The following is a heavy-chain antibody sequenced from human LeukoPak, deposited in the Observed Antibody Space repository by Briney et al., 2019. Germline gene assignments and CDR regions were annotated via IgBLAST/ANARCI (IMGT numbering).Heavy chain of an antibody. Sequence: SVKVSCKASGGTFSSYTISWVRQAPGQGLEWMGRIIPILGIANYAQKFQGRVTITTDESTSTAYMELSSLRSEDTAVYYCARNYYDSSGSSPYYYYYMDVWGKGTTVTVSS. D-gene: IGHD3-22*01. CDR1: GGTFSSYT. CDR2: IIPILGIA. CDR3: ARNYYDSSGSSPYYYYYMDV. J-gene: IGHJ6*03. V-gene: IGHV1-69*02.